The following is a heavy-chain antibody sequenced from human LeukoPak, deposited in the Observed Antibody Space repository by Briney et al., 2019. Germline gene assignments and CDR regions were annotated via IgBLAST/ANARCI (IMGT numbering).Heavy chain of an antibody. Sequence: GGSLRLTCAASGFTVSSNYMSWVRQAPGKGLEWVSVIYSGGSTYYADSVKGRFTISRDNSKNTLYPQMNSLRAEDTAVYYCARGMNYYDSSGYGYYFDYWGQGTLVTVSS. CDR2: IYSGGST. D-gene: IGHD3-22*01. J-gene: IGHJ4*02. V-gene: IGHV3-66*01. CDR1: GFTVSSNY. CDR3: ARGMNYYDSSGYGYYFDY.